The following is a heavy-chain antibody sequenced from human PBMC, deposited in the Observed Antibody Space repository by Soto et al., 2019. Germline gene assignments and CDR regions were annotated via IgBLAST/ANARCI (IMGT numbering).Heavy chain of an antibody. J-gene: IGHJ6*02. CDR2: VSFDGSNK. D-gene: IGHD2-15*01. V-gene: IGHV3-30-3*01. CDR1: GFTFNYYP. CDR3: ARLPGPLVAVLYIYSLDGREARSDVDV. Sequence: QMQLVESGGGVVQPGGSLRLSCAASGFTFNYYPMHWVRQAPGKGLEWVAVVSFDGSNKYYADSVKGRFTISKDNSKNTLDLQMNSLRREDTAVYYCARLPGPLVAVLYIYSLDGREARSDVDVWGQGTTGTVSS.